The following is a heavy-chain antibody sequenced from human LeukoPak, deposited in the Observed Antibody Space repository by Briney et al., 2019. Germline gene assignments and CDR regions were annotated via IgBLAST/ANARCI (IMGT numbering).Heavy chain of an antibody. Sequence: GGSLRLSCAASGFTFSSYGMHWVRQAPGKGLEWVAVIWYDGSNKYYADSVKGRFTISRDNSKNTLYLQMNSLRAEDTAVYYCAKSYSRGWYGPDYWGQGTLVTVSS. J-gene: IGHJ4*02. CDR3: AKSYSRGWYGPDY. CDR1: GFTFSSYG. CDR2: IWYDGSNK. D-gene: IGHD6-19*01. V-gene: IGHV3-33*06.